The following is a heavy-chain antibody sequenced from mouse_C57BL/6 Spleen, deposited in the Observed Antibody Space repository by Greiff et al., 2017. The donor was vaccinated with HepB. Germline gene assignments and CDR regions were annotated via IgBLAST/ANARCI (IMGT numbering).Heavy chain of an antibody. J-gene: IGHJ4*01. CDR3: GKSFETTWAMDD. CDR2: IWTGGGT. V-gene: IGHV2-9-1*01. Sequence: VQGVESGPGLVAPSQCLSITCTVSGFSLTSYAISWVRQPPGQGLEWLGVIWTGGGTNYNSALKSRLSISEDNSKSQVVLIMNSLQTDDTARYYCGKSFETTWAMDDWGQGASVTVAS. CDR1: GFSLTSYA.